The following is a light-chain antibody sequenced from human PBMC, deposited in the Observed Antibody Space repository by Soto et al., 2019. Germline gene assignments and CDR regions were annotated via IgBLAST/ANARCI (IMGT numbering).Light chain of an antibody. CDR1: RSNLGAGHD. Sequence: QAVVTQPPSVSGAPGQRVTISCTGSRSNLGAGHDVHWYQQLPVAAPKLLIYGNTNRPSGVPERFSGSKSGTSASLAITGLQTEDEADYYGQSHDRTVGVYVVFGGGTQLTVL. J-gene: IGLJ2*01. V-gene: IGLV1-40*01. CDR3: QSHDRTVGVYVV. CDR2: GNT.